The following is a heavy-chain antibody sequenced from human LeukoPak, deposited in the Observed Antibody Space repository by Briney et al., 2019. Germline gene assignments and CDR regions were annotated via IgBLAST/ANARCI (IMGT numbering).Heavy chain of an antibody. J-gene: IGHJ6*03. CDR2: IYHSGST. V-gene: IGHV4-38-2*02. CDR1: GYSISSGYY. D-gene: IGHD6-6*01. Sequence: SETLSLTCTVSGYSISSGYYWGWIRQPPGKGLEWIGSIYHSGSTDYNPSLKSRVTISVDTSKNQFSLKLSSVTAADTAVYYCARALAARLDDHRPYYYYMDVWGKGTTVTVSS. CDR3: ARALAARLDDHRPYYYYMDV.